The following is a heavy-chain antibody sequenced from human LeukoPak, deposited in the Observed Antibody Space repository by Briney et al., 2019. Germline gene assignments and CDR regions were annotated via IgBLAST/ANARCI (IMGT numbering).Heavy chain of an antibody. CDR1: AGSISSSSYY. D-gene: IGHD3-22*01. J-gene: IGHJ4*02. CDR3: ARAEALSDSGGYYEDY. CDR2: IYYSGST. Sequence: SETLSLTCTVSAGSISSSSYYWGWIRQPPGKGLEWIGSIYYSGSTYYNPSLKSRVTISVDTSKNQFSLKLSSVTAADTAVYYCARAEALSDSGGYYEDYWGQGTLVTVSS. V-gene: IGHV4-39*01.